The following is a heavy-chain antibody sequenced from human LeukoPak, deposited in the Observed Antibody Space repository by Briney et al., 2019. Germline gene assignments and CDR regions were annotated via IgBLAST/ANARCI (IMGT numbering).Heavy chain of an antibody. Sequence: ASVKVSCKASGYTFTSYGISWVRQAPGQGLEWMGWISAYNGNTNYAQKLQGRVTMTTDTSTSTAYMELRSLRSDDTAVYYCARDQRDYYDSSGYYHDAFDIWGQGTMVTVSS. J-gene: IGHJ3*02. CDR3: ARDQRDYYDSSGYYHDAFDI. CDR2: ISAYNGNT. CDR1: GYTFTSYG. V-gene: IGHV1-18*01. D-gene: IGHD3-22*01.